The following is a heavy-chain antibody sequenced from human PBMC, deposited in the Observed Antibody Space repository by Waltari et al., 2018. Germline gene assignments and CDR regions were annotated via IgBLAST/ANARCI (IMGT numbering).Heavy chain of an antibody. Sequence: EVQLVQSGAEVKKPGATVKISCKVSGYTFTDYYMHWVQQAPGKGLEWMGLGDPEDGETRDAEKVQGRVTITADTSTDTAYMELSSLRSEDTAVYYCATGFVSGYDYGGLDYWGQGTLVTVSS. V-gene: IGHV1-69-2*01. J-gene: IGHJ4*02. D-gene: IGHD5-12*01. CDR1: GYTFTDYY. CDR3: ATGFVSGYDYGGLDY. CDR2: GDPEDGET.